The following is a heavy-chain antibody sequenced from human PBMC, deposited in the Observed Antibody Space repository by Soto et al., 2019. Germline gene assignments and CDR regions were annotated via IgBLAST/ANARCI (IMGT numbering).Heavy chain of an antibody. CDR3: AKDLVVTNKYYYYGMDV. CDR2: ISYDGSNK. V-gene: IGHV3-30*18. D-gene: IGHD3-22*01. J-gene: IGHJ6*02. Sequence: QPGGSLRLSCAASGFTFSSYGMHWVRQAPGKGLEWVAVISYDGSNKYYADSVKGRFTISRDNSKNTLYLQMNSLRAEDTAVYYCAKDLVVTNKYYYYGMDVWGQGTTVTVSS. CDR1: GFTFSSYG.